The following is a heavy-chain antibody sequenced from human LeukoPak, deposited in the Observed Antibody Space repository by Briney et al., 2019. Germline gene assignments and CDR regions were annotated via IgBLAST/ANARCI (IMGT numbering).Heavy chain of an antibody. J-gene: IGHJ6*02. CDR2: IYYSGST. Sequence: PSETLSLTCTVSGGSISSGDYYWSWIRQPPGKGLEWIGYIYYSGSTYYNPSLKSRVTISVDTSKNQFSLKLSSVTAADTAVYYCATAASGRNYYYGMDVWGQGTTVTVSS. V-gene: IGHV4-30-4*02. D-gene: IGHD2-15*01. CDR3: ATAASGRNYYYGMDV. CDR1: GGSISSGDYY.